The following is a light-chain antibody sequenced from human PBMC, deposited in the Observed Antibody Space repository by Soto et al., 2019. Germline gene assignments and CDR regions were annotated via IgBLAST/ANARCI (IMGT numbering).Light chain of an antibody. CDR2: AAS. Sequence: DIQMTQSPSSLSASVGDRVTITCRASQSISRHLNWYQQKPGKAHKLLIYAASSLQSGVPSRFSGSGSVTDFTLTISSLQPEDFSTYDSPQSHISPHRTSGPGTKVAIK. V-gene: IGKV1-39*01. CDR3: PQSHISPHRT. CDR1: QSISRH. J-gene: IGKJ3*01.